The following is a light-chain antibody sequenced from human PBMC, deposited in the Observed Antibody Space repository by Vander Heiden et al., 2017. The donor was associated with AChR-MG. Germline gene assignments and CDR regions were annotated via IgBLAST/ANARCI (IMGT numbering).Light chain of an antibody. CDR3: QSYDSSLSVVV. CDR1: SSNIGAGYA. Sequence: QSVLTQPPSVSGAPGQRVPISCTGRSSNIGAGYAVNWYQQRPGTAPKLLSYGNSNRPSGVPDRFSGSKSGTSASLAITGLQAEDEADYYCQSYDSSLSVVVFGGGTKLTGL. CDR2: GNS. V-gene: IGLV1-40*01. J-gene: IGLJ2*01.